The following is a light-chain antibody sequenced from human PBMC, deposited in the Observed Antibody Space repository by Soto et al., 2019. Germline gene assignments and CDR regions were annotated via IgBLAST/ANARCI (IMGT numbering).Light chain of an antibody. Sequence: QSALTQPPSASGSPGQTVTISCTGTSSNVGGCDVVYWYQQLPGNAPKLLIDEDNRPPSGVPDRFSGSKSGTSASLAVSGLQAEDEADYYCNSYDSSISGGVFGGGTKLTVL. CDR3: NSYDSSISGGV. J-gene: IGLJ3*02. CDR2: EDN. V-gene: IGLV2-8*01. CDR1: SSNVGGCDV.